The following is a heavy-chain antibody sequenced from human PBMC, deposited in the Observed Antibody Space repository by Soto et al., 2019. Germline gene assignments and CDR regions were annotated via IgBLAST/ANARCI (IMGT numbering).Heavy chain of an antibody. V-gene: IGHV4-59*02. CDR3: ARGPSYYGSGLSWFDP. Sequence: SETLSLTCKVSGASVSSYYWGWIRQPPGKGLEWIGYIYYSGSTYYNPSLKSRVTISVDTSKNQFSLKLSSVTAADTAVYYCARGPSYYGSGLSWFDPWGQGTLVTVSS. D-gene: IGHD3-10*01. J-gene: IGHJ5*02. CDR2: IYYSGST. CDR1: GASVSSYY.